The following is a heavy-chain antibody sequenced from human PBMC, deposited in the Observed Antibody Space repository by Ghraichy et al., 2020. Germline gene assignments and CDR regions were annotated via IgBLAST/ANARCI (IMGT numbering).Heavy chain of an antibody. V-gene: IGHV4-31*03. CDR3: ARDRGRHCSGGSCHYYYYYGMDV. Sequence: SQTLSLTCTVSGGSISSGGYYWSWIRQHPGKGLEWIGYIYYSGSTYYNPSLKSRVTISVDTSKNQFSLKLSSVTAADTAVYYCARDRGRHCSGGSCHYYYYYGMDVWGQGTTVTVSS. J-gene: IGHJ6*02. CDR1: GGSISSGGYY. D-gene: IGHD2-15*01. CDR2: IYYSGST.